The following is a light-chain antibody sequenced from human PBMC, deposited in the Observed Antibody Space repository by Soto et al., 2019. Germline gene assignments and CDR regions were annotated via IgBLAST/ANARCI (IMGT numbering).Light chain of an antibody. J-gene: IGKJ4*01. CDR1: QSVSSY. Sequence: EIVLTQSPATLSLSPGERATLSCRASQSVSSYLAWYQQKPGQAPRLLIYDASNRATGIPARYSGIGSGTDFTLTISSLEHEDFAVYYFPQHSILPPLTFGGGTKVEIK. CDR3: PQHSILPPLT. CDR2: DAS. V-gene: IGKV3-11*01.